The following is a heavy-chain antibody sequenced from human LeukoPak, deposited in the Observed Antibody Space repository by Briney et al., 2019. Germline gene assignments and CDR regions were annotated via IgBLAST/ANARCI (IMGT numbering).Heavy chain of an antibody. CDR1: GFTFSAYA. D-gene: IGHD3-10*01. V-gene: IGHV3-30-3*01. Sequence: GGSLRLSCAASGFTFSAYAMHWVRQAPGKGLEWVTVVSYDGTDEYYADSVKGRFSISRDNSKNTVYLHMNSLKTEDTAVYYCTRSNRESVRWLDPWGQGTLVSVSP. CDR3: TRSNRESVRWLDP. CDR2: VSYDGTDE. J-gene: IGHJ5*02.